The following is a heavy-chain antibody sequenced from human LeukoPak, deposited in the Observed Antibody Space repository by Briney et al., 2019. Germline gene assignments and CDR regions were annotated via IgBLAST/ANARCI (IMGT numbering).Heavy chain of an antibody. D-gene: IGHD6-13*01. J-gene: IGHJ4*02. CDR1: GYRFSTYC. Sequence: GESLKTSCKGSGYRFSTYCIAWVRQMPGKGLEWMGIIYPGDSDIRYSPSFQGQFTISADKSISTAYLQWSSLKASDTAIYYCAWAAAGTAIDSWGEGCLVTVSS. CDR2: IYPGDSDI. CDR3: AWAAAGTAIDS. V-gene: IGHV5-51*01.